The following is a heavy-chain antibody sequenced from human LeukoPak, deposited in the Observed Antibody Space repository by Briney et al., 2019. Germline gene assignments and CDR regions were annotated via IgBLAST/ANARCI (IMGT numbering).Heavy chain of an antibody. CDR1: GFTFNSYS. J-gene: IGHJ6*03. V-gene: IGHV3-21*01. D-gene: IGHD6-6*01. Sequence: GGSPRFSCAASGFTFNSYSMNWVRQAPGKGLEWVSSISGSRSYIYYADSVKGRFTISRDNAKNSLYLQMNSLRAEDDTAVYYCARGFGSSIPYSYYYYLDVWGKGTTVTVSS. CDR2: ISGSRSYI. CDR3: ARGFGSSIPYSYYYYLDV.